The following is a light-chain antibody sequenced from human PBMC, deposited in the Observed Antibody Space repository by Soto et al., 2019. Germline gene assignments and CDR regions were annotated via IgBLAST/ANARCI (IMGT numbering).Light chain of an antibody. CDR3: QQYGISPRT. CDR2: GAS. J-gene: IGKJ1*01. Sequence: EIVLTQSPGTLSLSPGERATLSCRASQSISSSYLAWYQQQPGQAPRLLIYGASTRATGIPDRFSGSGSGTDFTLTISRLEPEDFAVSYCQQYGISPRTFGQGTKVEVK. V-gene: IGKV3-20*01. CDR1: QSISSSY.